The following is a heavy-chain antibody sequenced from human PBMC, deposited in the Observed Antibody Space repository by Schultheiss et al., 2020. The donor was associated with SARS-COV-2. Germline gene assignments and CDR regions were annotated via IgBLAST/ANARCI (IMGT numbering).Heavy chain of an antibody. CDR2: IYYSGST. J-gene: IGHJ3*02. V-gene: IGHV4-4*02. D-gene: IGHD1-26*01. CDR3: ATLWWELLRRLFDI. Sequence: SETLSLTCAVSGGSISSSNWWSWVRQPPGKGLEWIGYIYYSGSTDYNPSLKSRVTISVDTSKNQFSLKLSSVTAADTAVYYCATLWWELLRRLFDIWGQGTMVTVSS. CDR1: GGSISSSNW.